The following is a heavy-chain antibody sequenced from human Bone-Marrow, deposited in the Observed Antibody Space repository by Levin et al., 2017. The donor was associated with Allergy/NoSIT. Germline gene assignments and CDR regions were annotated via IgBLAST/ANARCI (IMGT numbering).Heavy chain of an antibody. CDR1: GDSIRGYY. CDR3: VRGGGYKFDIDF. J-gene: IGHJ4*02. CDR2: VYSSGYT. V-gene: IGHV4-59*01. Sequence: SETLSLTCTVSGDSIRGYYWSWIRQPPGKGMEWIAYVYSSGYTNYNPSLSSRVTISVDTPKNQFFLELNSVTAADAAVYYCVRGGGYKFDIDFWGQGTRVAVSS. D-gene: IGHD5-24*01.